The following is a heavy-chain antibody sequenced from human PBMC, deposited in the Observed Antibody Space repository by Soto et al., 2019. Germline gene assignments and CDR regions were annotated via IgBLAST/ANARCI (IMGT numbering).Heavy chain of an antibody. V-gene: IGHV4-59*01. CDR3: ARGTWSGYYFGIDY. CDR1: GGSISSYY. D-gene: IGHD3-3*01. Sequence: SETLSLTCTVSGGSISSYYWSWIRQPPGKGLEWIGYIYYSGSTNYNPSLKSRVTISVDTSKNQFSLKLSSVTAADTAVYYCARGTWSGYYFGIDYWGQGTLVTVSS. CDR2: IYYSGST. J-gene: IGHJ4*02.